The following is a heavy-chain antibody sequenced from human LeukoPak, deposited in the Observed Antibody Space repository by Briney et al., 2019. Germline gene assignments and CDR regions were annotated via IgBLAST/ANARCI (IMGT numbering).Heavy chain of an antibody. Sequence: GGSLRLSCAASGFTFSSYDMHWVRQATGKGLDWVSAIATAGDTYYPGSVKGRFTISRENAKNSLYLHMNSLSAGDPAVYSCERGSLDTAAGRGNWLDPWGQGTLVTVSS. V-gene: IGHV3-13*01. CDR3: ERGSLDTAAGRGNWLDP. CDR2: IATAGDT. J-gene: IGHJ5*02. CDR1: GFTFSSYD. D-gene: IGHD6-13*01.